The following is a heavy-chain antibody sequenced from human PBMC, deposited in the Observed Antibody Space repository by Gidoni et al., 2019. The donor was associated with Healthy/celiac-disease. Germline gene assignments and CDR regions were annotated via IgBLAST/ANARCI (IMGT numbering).Heavy chain of an antibody. CDR3: AKGRVLLWFGAAIDY. Sequence: EVQLLESGGGLVHSGGSLRLSCAASGFTFSSYAMRWVRQAPGKGLGWVSAIRGSGGSTYYADSVKGRFTISRDNSKNTLYLQMNSLRAEDTAVYYCAKGRVLLWFGAAIDYWGQGTLVTVSS. V-gene: IGHV3-23*01. D-gene: IGHD3-10*01. J-gene: IGHJ4*02. CDR2: IRGSGGST. CDR1: GFTFSSYA.